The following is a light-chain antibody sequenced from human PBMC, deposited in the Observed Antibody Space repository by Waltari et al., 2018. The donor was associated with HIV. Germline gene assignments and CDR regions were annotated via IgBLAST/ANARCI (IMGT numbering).Light chain of an antibody. V-gene: IGLV2-11*01. Sequence: QSALTQPRSVSGPPGPSITISCTGTSSAVGGYTYVSWYPQHPGKAPKLVIYDVSKRPSGVPDRFSGSKSANTASLTISGLQAEDEADYYCCSYAGSYTYVFGTGTKVTVL. CDR1: SSAVGGYTY. CDR3: CSYAGSYTYV. J-gene: IGLJ1*01. CDR2: DVS.